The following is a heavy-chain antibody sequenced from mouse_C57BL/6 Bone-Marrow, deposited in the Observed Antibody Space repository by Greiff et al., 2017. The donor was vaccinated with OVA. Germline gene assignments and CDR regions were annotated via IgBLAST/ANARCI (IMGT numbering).Heavy chain of an antibody. CDR2: INPSTGGT. CDR3: ARKDGYWYFDV. J-gene: IGHJ1*03. Sequence: EVQGVESGPELVKPGASVKISCKASGYSFTGYYMNWVKQSPEKSLEWIGEINPSTGGTTYNQKFKAKATLTVDKSSSTAYMQLKSLTSEDSAVYYCARKDGYWYFDVWGTGTTVTVSS. D-gene: IGHD2-3*01. CDR1: GYSFTGYY. V-gene: IGHV1-42*01.